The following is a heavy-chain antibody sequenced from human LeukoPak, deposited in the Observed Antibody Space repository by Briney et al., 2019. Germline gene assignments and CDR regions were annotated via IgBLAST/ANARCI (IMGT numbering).Heavy chain of an antibody. CDR1: GYTFTSYY. CDR2: INPSGGST. Sequence: ASVKVSCKASGYTFTSYYMHWVRQAPGQGLEWMGIINPSGGSTSYAQKFQGRVTMTRDMSISTAYMELSRLRSDDTAVYYCARDRVPAAIRRGWFDPWGQGTLVTVSS. D-gene: IGHD2-2*02. V-gene: IGHV1-46*01. J-gene: IGHJ5*02. CDR3: ARDRVPAAIRRGWFDP.